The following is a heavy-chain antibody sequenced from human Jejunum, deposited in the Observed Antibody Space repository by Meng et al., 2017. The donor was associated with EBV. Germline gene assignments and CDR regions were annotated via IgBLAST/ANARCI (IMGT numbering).Heavy chain of an antibody. CDR2: MSPNSGNT. Sequence: QVELVQAGAEVKKPGASVKVACKASGYTFTSYDINWVRPATGQGPEWMGWMSPNSGNTGYAQKFQGRVTMTRDTSISTAYMELSSLRSEDTAVYYCARGVAAGFDYWGQGTLVTVSS. J-gene: IGHJ4*02. CDR1: GYTFTSYD. V-gene: IGHV1-8*02. D-gene: IGHD6-13*01. CDR3: ARGVAAGFDY.